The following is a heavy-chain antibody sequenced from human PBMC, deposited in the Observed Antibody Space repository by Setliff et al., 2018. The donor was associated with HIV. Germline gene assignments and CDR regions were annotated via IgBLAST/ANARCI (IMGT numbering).Heavy chain of an antibody. CDR2: MYASGNT. V-gene: IGHV4-4*08. J-gene: IGHJ3*02. CDR3: ARLHDYGDKDAFDI. CDR1: GGSISSAY. D-gene: IGHD4-17*01. Sequence: SETLSLTCAVSGGSISSAYWSWVRQPPGKGLEWIGYMYASGNTKNNASLKSRLTISVGTSKNQFSLRLSSVIAADTAVYYCARLHDYGDKDAFDIWGQGTMVTVSS.